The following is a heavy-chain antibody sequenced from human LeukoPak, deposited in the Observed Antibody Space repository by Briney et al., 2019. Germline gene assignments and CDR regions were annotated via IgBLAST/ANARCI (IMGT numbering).Heavy chain of an antibody. V-gene: IGHV3-30*18. CDR2: ISYDGSDK. CDR3: AKVREDRYYNSRGSYLDY. CDR1: GFTFSSYG. J-gene: IGHJ4*02. D-gene: IGHD3-22*01. Sequence: GGSLRLSCAASGFTFSSYGMHWVRQAPGKGLEWVAAISYDGSDKYYTDSMKGRFTISRVNSENTLYLQMNSLRSEDTAIYYCAKVREDRYYNSRGSYLDYWGQGTLVTVSS.